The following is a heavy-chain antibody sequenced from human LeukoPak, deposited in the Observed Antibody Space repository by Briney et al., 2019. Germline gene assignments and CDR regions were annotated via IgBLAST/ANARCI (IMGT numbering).Heavy chain of an antibody. CDR1: GYSFTTYW. D-gene: IGHD3-10*01. Sequence: RPGESLKISCKGSGYSFTTYWIGWVRQMPGKGLEWMGIIYPGDSDTRYSPSFQGQVTISADKSISTAYLQWSSLKASDSAMYYCVRRKFGGGRAARLPNWFDYWGQGTLVTVSS. V-gene: IGHV5-51*01. CDR2: IYPGDSDT. CDR3: VRRKFGGGRAARLPNWFDY. J-gene: IGHJ5*01.